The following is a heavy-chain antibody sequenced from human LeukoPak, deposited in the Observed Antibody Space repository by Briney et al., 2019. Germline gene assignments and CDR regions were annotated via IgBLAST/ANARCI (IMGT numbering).Heavy chain of an antibody. J-gene: IGHJ2*01. V-gene: IGHV3-53*04. CDR3: ARDQGYCSGGSCYHYWYFDL. CDR1: ALTVSSTY. D-gene: IGHD2-15*01. Sequence: GGSLSLSCAASALTVSSTYMSWARHAPGKRLEWVSVIYSGGSTYYADSVKGRFTISRHNSKNTLYLQMNSLRAEDTAVCYCARDQGYCSGGSCYHYWYFDLWGRGTLVTVSS. CDR2: IYSGGST.